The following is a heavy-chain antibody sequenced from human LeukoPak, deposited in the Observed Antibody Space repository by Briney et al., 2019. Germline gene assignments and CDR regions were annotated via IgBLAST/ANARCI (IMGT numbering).Heavy chain of an antibody. CDR3: ARFLPYGSGSFDYYYMDV. Sequence: SVKVSCKASGGTFSSYAISWVRQAPGQGLEWMGGIIPIFGTANYAQKFQGRVTITADESTSTAYMELSSLRSEDTAVYYCARFLPYGSGSFDYYYMDVWGKGTTVTVSS. CDR2: IIPIFGTA. V-gene: IGHV1-69*13. CDR1: GGTFSSYA. D-gene: IGHD3-10*01. J-gene: IGHJ6*03.